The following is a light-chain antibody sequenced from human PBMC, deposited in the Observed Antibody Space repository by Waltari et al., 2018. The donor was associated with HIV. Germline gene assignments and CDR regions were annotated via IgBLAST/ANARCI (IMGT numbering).Light chain of an antibody. CDR2: EGS. CDR3: CSYAGSSTLEV. CDR1: SSDLGCYNL. Sequence: QSALTQPASVSGSPGQSITISCTGTSSDLGCYNLVSWYQQHPGKAPKLMIYEGSKRPSGVSNRFSGSKSGNTASLTISGLQAEDEADYYCCSYAGSSTLEVFGGGTKLTVL. V-gene: IGLV2-23*01. J-gene: IGLJ2*01.